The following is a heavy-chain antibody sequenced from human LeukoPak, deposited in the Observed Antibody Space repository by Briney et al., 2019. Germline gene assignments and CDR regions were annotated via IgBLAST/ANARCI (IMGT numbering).Heavy chain of an antibody. CDR1: GFTFSSYG. CDR2: IWYDGSNK. D-gene: IGHD3-22*01. CDR3: ARDKGDYYDSSGYYPTYYFDY. V-gene: IGHV3-33*01. J-gene: IGHJ4*02. Sequence: GGSLRLSCEATGFTFSSYGMHWVRQAPGKGLEWVAFIWYDGSNKYYVDSVKGRFTISRDNSKNTLYLQMNSLRAEDTAVYYCARDKGDYYDSSGYYPTYYFDYWGQGTLVTVCS.